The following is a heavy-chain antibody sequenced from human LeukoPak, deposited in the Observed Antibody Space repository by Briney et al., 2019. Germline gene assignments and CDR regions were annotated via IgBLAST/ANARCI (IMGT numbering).Heavy chain of an antibody. V-gene: IGHV3-30*18. CDR1: GFTFSSYG. CDR2: ISYDGSNK. D-gene: IGHD3-10*01. Sequence: AGESLRLSCAASGFTFSSYGMHWVRQAPGKGLEWVAVISYDGSNKYYADSVKGRFTISRDNSKNTLYLQMNSLRAEDTAVYYCAKDTAEHGSGPFDYWGQGTLVTVSS. CDR3: AKDTAEHGSGPFDY. J-gene: IGHJ4*02.